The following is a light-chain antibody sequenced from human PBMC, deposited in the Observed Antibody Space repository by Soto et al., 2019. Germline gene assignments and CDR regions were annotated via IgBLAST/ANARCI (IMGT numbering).Light chain of an antibody. CDR3: QHYNSYSEA. V-gene: IGKV1-5*03. CDR1: QTISSW. J-gene: IGKJ1*01. CDR2: KAS. Sequence: DIQMTQSPSTLSGSVGDRVTITCRASQTISSWLAWYQQKPGKAPNLLIYKASTLKSGVPSRFSGSGSGTELTLTISSLQPDDFATYYCQHYNSYSEAFGQGTKVDIK.